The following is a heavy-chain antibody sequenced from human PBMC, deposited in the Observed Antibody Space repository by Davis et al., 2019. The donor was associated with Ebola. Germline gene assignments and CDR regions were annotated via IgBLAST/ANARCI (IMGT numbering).Heavy chain of an antibody. Sequence: MPSETLSLTCDVSGGSIISSYWWTWVRQPPGKGLEWIGEIYHSGSINYNASLKSRGTMSLDKSKNQFSLKLTAVTAADTAVYYCASSDTAMVYYFDYWGQGTLVTVSS. CDR1: GGSIISSYW. V-gene: IGHV4-4*02. D-gene: IGHD5-18*01. CDR2: IYHSGSI. J-gene: IGHJ4*02. CDR3: ASSDTAMVYYFDY.